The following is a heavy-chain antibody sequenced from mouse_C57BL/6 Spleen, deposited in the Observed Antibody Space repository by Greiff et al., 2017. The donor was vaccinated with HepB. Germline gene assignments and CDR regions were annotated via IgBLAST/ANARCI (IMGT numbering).Heavy chain of an antibody. J-gene: IGHJ4*01. D-gene: IGHD4-1*01. V-gene: IGHV1-59*01. CDR3: ARRGNWDVYYAMDY. CDR2: IDPSDSYT. Sequence: QVQLQQPGAELVRPGTSVKLSCKASGYTFTSYWMHWVKQRPGQGLEWIGVIDPSDSYTNYNQKFKGKATLTVDTSSSTAYMQLSSLTSEDSAVYYCARRGNWDVYYAMDYWGQGTSVTVSS. CDR1: GYTFTSYW.